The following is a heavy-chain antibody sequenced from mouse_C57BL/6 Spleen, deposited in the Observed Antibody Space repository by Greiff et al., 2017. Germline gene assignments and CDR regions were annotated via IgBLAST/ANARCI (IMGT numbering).Heavy chain of an antibody. CDR1: GFTFSDFY. D-gene: IGHD2-12*01. V-gene: IGHV7-1*01. J-gene: IGHJ4*01. CDR3: ARDGYDEAMDY. Sequence: EVQLVESGGGLVQSGRSLRLSCATSGFTFSDFYMEWVRQAPGKGLEWIAASRNKANDYTTEYSASVKGRFIVSRDTSQSILYLQMNALRAEDTAIYYCARDGYDEAMDYWGQGTSVTVSS. CDR2: SRNKANDYTT.